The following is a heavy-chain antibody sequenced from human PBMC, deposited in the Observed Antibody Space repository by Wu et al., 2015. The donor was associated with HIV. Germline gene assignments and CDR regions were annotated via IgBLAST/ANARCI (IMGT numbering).Heavy chain of an antibody. Sequence: QVQLVQSGAEVKKPGSSVKVSCKASGGTFSSYAISWVRQAPGQGLEWMGGIIPIFGTANYAQKFQGRVTITTDESTSTAYMELSSLRSEDTAVYYCARALGHYYGSGSYYKRYYYGMDVWGQGTTVTVSS. J-gene: IGHJ6*02. CDR2: IIPIFGTA. CDR1: GGTFSSYA. D-gene: IGHD3-10*01. CDR3: ARALGHYYGSGSYYKRYYYGMDV. V-gene: IGHV1-69*05.